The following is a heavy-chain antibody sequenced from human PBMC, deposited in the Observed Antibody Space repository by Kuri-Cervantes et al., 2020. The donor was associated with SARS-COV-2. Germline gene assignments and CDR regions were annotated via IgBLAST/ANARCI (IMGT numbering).Heavy chain of an antibody. CDR2: ISSSSSTI. CDR1: GFIFSRYS. Sequence: GGSLRLSCAASGFIFSRYSMNWVRQAPGKGLEWVSYISSSSSTIHYADSVKGRFTISRDNAKNSLYLQMNSLRDEDTAVYYCAREEEYALFGLVIGSNPMDVWGQGTTVTVSS. CDR3: AREEEYALFGLVIGSNPMDV. D-gene: IGHD3/OR15-3a*01. V-gene: IGHV3-48*02. J-gene: IGHJ6*02.